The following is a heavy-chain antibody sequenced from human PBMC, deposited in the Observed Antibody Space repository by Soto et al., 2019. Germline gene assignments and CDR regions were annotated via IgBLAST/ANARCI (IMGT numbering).Heavy chain of an antibody. D-gene: IGHD6-19*01. CDR1: GFTFSSYW. CDR3: ARAESTMEKAVAGTGGYYYYYMDV. Sequence: GGSLRLSCAASGFTFSSYWMSWVRQAPGKGLEWVANIKQDGSEKYYVDSVKGRFTISRDNAKNSLYLQMNSLRAEDTAVYYCARAESTMEKAVAGTGGYYYYYMDVWGKGTTVTVSS. V-gene: IGHV3-7*01. J-gene: IGHJ6*03. CDR2: IKQDGSEK.